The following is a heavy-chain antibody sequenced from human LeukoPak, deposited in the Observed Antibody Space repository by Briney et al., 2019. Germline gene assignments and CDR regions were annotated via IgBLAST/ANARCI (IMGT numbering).Heavy chain of an antibody. Sequence: SVKVSCKASGGTFSSYAISWVRQAPGQGLEWMGRIIPILGIANYAQKFQGRVTITADKSTSTAYMELSSLRSEDTAVYYCARDRTSYYYDSSAFDPWGQGTLVTVSS. CDR2: IIPILGIA. CDR3: ARDRTSYYYDSSAFDP. D-gene: IGHD3-22*01. CDR1: GGTFSSYA. V-gene: IGHV1-69*04. J-gene: IGHJ5*02.